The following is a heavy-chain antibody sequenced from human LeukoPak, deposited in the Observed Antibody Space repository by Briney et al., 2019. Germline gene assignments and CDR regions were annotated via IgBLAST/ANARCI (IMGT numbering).Heavy chain of an antibody. CDR3: ATDKMGGSGSSDY. D-gene: IGHD3-10*01. J-gene: IGHJ4*02. V-gene: IGHV3-7*01. Sequence: PGGSLRLSCAASGFTFSSYWMSWVRQAPGKGLEWVANIKQDGSEKYYVDSVKGRFTISRDNAKNSLYLQMNSLRAEDTAVYYCATDKMGGSGSSDYWGQGTLVTVSS. CDR1: GFTFSSYW. CDR2: IKQDGSEK.